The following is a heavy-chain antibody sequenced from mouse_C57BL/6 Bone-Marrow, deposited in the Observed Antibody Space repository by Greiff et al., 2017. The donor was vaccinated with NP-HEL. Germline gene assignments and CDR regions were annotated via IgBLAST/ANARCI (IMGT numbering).Heavy chain of an antibody. CDR1: GYTFTDYY. J-gene: IGHJ2*01. CDR3: AREAYYFDY. V-gene: IGHV1-19*01. CDR2: INPYNGGT. Sequence: VHVKQSGPVLVKPGASVKMSCKASGYTFTDYYMNWVKQSLGKSLEWIGVINPYNGGTSYNQKFKGKATLTVDKTSSTAYMELNSLTSEDSAVYYCAREAYYFDYWGQGTTLTVSS.